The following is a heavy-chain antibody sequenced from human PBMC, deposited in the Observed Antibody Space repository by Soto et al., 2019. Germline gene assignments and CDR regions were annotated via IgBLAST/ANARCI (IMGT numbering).Heavy chain of an antibody. CDR2: IIPISGTG. V-gene: IGHV1-69*01. CDR3: ARSQGSSTSLEIYYYYYYGMDV. J-gene: IGHJ6*02. D-gene: IGHD2-2*01. CDR1: GGTFSSYA. Sequence: QVQLVQSGAEVKKPGSSVKVSCKASGGTFSSYAISWVRRAPGQGLGWMGGIIPISGTGNYAQKFQGRVTNTADESTSTAYMELSSLRSEDTAVYYCARSQGSSTSLEIYYYYYYGMDVWGQGTTVTVSS.